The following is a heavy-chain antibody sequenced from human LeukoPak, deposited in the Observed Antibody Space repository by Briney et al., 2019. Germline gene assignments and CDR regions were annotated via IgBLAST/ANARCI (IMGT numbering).Heavy chain of an antibody. J-gene: IGHJ4*02. CDR2: INHNGNVN. V-gene: IGHV3-7*03. D-gene: IGHD4-23*01. CDR1: GFTFSSYW. Sequence: GGSLRLSCAASGFTFSSYWMNWARQAPGKGLEWVASINHNGNVNYYVDSVKGRFTISRDNAKNSLYLQMSNLRAEDTAVYYCAREAYGGNSDLDSWGQGTLVTVSS. CDR3: AREAYGGNSDLDS.